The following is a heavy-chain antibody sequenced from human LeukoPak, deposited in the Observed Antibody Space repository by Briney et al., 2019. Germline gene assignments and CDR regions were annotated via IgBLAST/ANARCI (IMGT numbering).Heavy chain of an antibody. CDR2: ISSSSSYI. CDR3: ARDLHNAFDI. J-gene: IGHJ3*02. V-gene: IGHV3-21*01. CDR1: GFTFSSYA. Sequence: GGSLRLSCAASGFTFSSYAMSWVRQAPGKGLEWVSSISSSSSYICYADSVKGRFTISRDNAKNSLYLQMNSLRAEDTAVYYCARDLHNAFDIWGQGTMVTVSS.